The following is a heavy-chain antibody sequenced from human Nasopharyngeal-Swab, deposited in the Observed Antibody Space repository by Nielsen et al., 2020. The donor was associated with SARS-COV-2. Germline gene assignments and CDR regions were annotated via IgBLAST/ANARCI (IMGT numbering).Heavy chain of an antibody. J-gene: IGHJ4*02. Sequence: SETLSLTCTVSGYSISNGYYWGWVRQPPGKGLEWIGSMYHGGSTNYNPSLKSRVTISVDTSKNQFSLKLSSVTAADTAVYYCASGGAPYYFDYWGQGTLVTVSS. CDR2: MYHGGST. CDR1: GYSISNGYY. V-gene: IGHV4-38-2*02. CDR3: ASGGAPYYFDY. D-gene: IGHD3-16*01.